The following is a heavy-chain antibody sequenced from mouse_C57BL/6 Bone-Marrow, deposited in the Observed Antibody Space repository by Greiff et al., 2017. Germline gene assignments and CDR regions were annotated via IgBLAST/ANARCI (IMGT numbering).Heavy chain of an antibody. CDR1: GFTFSDYG. V-gene: IGHV5-17*01. J-gene: IGHJ2*01. D-gene: IGHD2-3*01. Sequence: EVQGVESGGGLVKPGGSLKLSCAASGFTFSDYGMHWVRQAPEKGLEWVAYISSGSSTIYYADTVKGRFTISRDNAKTTLFLQMTSLRSEDTAMYYCAILYDGYFDYWGQGTTLTVSS. CDR3: AILYDGYFDY. CDR2: ISSGSSTI.